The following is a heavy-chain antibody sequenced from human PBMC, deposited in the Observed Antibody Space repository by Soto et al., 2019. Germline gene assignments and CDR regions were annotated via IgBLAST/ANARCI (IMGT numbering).Heavy chain of an antibody. CDR2: INTDGSTT. J-gene: IGHJ5*02. CDR3: ARGDQGTVDP. D-gene: IGHD2-2*01. V-gene: IGHV3-74*01. CDR1: GFPFSTNW. Sequence: EVQLVESGGDLVQPGGSLRLSCAASGFPFSTNWMHWVRQAPGKGLVWVSRINTDGSTTYYADSVKGRFTISRDNAKNTLYLQMNGLRAEDTAVYYCARGDQGTVDPWGQGTLVTVSS.